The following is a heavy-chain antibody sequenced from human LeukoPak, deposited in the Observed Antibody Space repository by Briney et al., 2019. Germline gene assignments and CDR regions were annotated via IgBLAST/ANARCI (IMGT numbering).Heavy chain of an antibody. CDR1: GGTFSSYA. CDR3: ARDPVSGVVAATVYYYYMDV. V-gene: IGHV1-69*05. D-gene: IGHD2-15*01. CDR2: IIPIFGTA. J-gene: IGHJ6*03. Sequence: SVKVSCKASGGTFSSYAISWVRQAPGQGLEWMGRIIPIFGTANYAQKFQGRVTITTDESTSTAYMELSSLRSEDTAVHYCARDPVSGVVAATVYYYYMDVWGKGTTVTVSS.